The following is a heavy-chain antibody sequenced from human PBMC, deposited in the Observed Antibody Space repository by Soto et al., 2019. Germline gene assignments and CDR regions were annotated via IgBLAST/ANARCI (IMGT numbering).Heavy chain of an antibody. J-gene: IGHJ6*04. D-gene: IGHD1-26*01. Sequence: QVQLVESGGGVVQPGRSLRLSCAASGFTFSSYAMHWVRHAPGNGLEWVAVISYDGSNKYYAVAVKCRFTISRDNSKNTMYLQINSLKAEDTAVYNCAREGKWHAVDRCIGYYYYGMEEWGKATTFTVSS. CDR2: ISYDGSNK. CDR1: GFTFSSYA. CDR3: AREGKWHAVDRCIGYYYYGMEE. V-gene: IGHV3-30-3*01.